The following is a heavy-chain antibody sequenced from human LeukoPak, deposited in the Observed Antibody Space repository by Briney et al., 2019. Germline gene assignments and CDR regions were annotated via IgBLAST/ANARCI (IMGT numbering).Heavy chain of an antibody. J-gene: IGHJ4*02. CDR1: GLTVSGNY. Sequence: GGSLRLSCAASGLTVSGNYMSWVRQAPGKGLEWVSVIHSGGSMYYADPVKGRFTISRDIYQNTVYLQLNSLRPEDTAVYYCAGSGIYLTHWGQGTLVTVSS. D-gene: IGHD1-26*01. CDR3: AGSGIYLTH. CDR2: IHSGGSM. V-gene: IGHV3-66*02.